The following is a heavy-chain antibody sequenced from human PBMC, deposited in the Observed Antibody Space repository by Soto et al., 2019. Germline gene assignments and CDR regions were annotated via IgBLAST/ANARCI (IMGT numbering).Heavy chain of an antibody. CDR3: AKYADYWFFGY. D-gene: IGHD4-17*01. CDR2: IYYSGST. J-gene: IGHJ4*02. CDR1: GGSISNYY. V-gene: IGHV4-59*01. Sequence: QVQLQESGPGLVKPSETLSLTCTVSGGSISNYYWSWIRQPPGKGLEWIGYIYYSGSTNYNPSLKSRVTISVDTSKNQFSLKLASVTAADTAMYYCAKYADYWFFGYWGQGTLVTVSS.